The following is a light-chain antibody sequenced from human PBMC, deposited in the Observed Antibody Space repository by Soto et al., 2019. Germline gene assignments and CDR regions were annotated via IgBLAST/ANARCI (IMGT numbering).Light chain of an antibody. CDR3: QQYAVWQGYT. V-gene: IGKV3-15*01. Sequence: EMVMTQSPVTLSVSPGERATLSCRASQSVNSKLAWYQQKPGQAPRLIIYGASTRAAGIPDRFSGSGSGTDFTLTISSLQSEDFAVYYCQQYAVWQGYTFGQGTKLEIK. CDR1: QSVNSK. J-gene: IGKJ2*01. CDR2: GAS.